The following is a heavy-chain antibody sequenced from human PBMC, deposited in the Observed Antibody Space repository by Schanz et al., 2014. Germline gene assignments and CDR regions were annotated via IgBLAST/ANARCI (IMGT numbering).Heavy chain of an antibody. CDR2: ISPYNGNT. CDR1: GGTFSTYT. D-gene: IGHD5-12*01. V-gene: IGHV1-18*01. Sequence: QVQLVQSGAEVKKPGASVKVSCKASGGTFSTYTISWVRQAPGQGLEWMGWISPYNGNTNYAQKLQGRVTMTTDTSTGTAYMDLSSLRSDDTAVYYCARGGGPEDVFDIWGQGTIRTVSS. CDR3: ARGGGPEDVFDI. J-gene: IGHJ3*02.